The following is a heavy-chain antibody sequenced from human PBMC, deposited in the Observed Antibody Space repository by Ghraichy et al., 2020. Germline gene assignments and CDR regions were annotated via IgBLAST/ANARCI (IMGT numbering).Heavy chain of an antibody. CDR1: GFTFSNAW. D-gene: IGHD3-22*01. Sequence: GESLNISCAASGFTFSNAWMSWVRQAPGRGLEWVGRIKSKTDGGTTDYAAPVKGRFTISRDDSKNTLYLQMNSLKTEDTAVYYCTTVFYYDSSGYGMDVWGQVTTVTVSS. CDR3: TTVFYYDSSGYGMDV. CDR2: IKSKTDGGTT. J-gene: IGHJ6*02. V-gene: IGHV3-15*01.